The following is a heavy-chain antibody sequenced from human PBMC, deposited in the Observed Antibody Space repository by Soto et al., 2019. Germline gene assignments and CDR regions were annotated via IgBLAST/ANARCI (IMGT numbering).Heavy chain of an antibody. Sequence: GGSLRLTCVGSGFTFSDYYMHWMRRAPGKGLEWISYISGNGEIIQYAASARGRFTISRDNAENSVYLEMDSLRAEDTALYYCARDVDADFRTDFDYWGRGTLVTVSS. CDR3: ARDVDADFRTDFDY. D-gene: IGHD4-17*01. CDR1: GFTFSDYY. CDR2: ISGNGEII. V-gene: IGHV3-11*01. J-gene: IGHJ4*02.